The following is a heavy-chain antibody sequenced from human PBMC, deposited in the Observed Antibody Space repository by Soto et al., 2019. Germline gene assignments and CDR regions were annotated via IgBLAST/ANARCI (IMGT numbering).Heavy chain of an antibody. V-gene: IGHV4-39*01. D-gene: IGHD6-19*01. CDR1: GVSIRSPSYY. J-gene: IGHJ4*02. CDR3: ARLGGFSAGTFDY. CDR2: VYSHGDT. Sequence: STTLYITCTVSGVSIRSPSYYWGWVRQPPGKGLEWIAAVYSHGDTHYNPSLKSRVSISVDTSANQLSLTLTSVAAADTAVYYCARLGGFSAGTFDYWGQGTLVTVSS.